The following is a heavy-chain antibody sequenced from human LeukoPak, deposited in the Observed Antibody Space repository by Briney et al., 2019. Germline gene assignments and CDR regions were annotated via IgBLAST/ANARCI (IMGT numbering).Heavy chain of an antibody. CDR3: AKVIFCGGDCSPTGY. J-gene: IGHJ4*02. CDR2: ISGGGVST. Sequence: PGGSLRLSCAASGFTFSSYAMTWVRQAPGKGLEWVSAISGGGVSTYYADSVKGRFTISRDNSKNTLYLHMNSLRAEDTAIYYCAKVIFCGGDCSPTGYWGQGTLVTVSS. CDR1: GFTFSSYA. V-gene: IGHV3-23*01. D-gene: IGHD2-21*02.